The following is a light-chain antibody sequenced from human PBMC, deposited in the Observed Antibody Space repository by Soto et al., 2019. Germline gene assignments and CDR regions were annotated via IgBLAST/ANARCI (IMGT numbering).Light chain of an antibody. J-gene: IGLJ1*01. CDR3: SSYTSSSTLYV. Sequence: QSVLTQPASVSGSPGQSITISCTGTSCDVGGYNYVPWYQQHPGKAPKLMIYDVSNLPSGVSNRFSGSKSGNTASLTISGLQAEDEADYYCSSYTSSSTLYVFGTGTKVTVL. CDR1: SCDVGGYNY. V-gene: IGLV2-14*01. CDR2: DVS.